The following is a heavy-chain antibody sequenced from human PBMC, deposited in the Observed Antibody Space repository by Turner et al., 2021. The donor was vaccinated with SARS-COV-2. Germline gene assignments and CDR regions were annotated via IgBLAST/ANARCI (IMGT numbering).Heavy chain of an antibody. J-gene: IGHJ4*02. Sequence: EVQLVESGGGLVQPGGSLRLSCSACGFTFRSCSMNWVRQAQGKGLEWDSYINGSGSPIYYEDSVKGRFTISRDNAKNSLSLQMNSLRDEDTAVYYCAREEYSSGWSYFDYWGQGILVTVSS. CDR2: INGSGSPI. CDR1: GFTFRSCS. D-gene: IGHD6-19*01. V-gene: IGHV3-48*02. CDR3: AREEYSSGWSYFDY.